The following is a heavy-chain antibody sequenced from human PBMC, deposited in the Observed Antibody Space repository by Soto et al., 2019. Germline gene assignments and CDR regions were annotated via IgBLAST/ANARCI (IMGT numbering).Heavy chain of an antibody. CDR2: TSNDGSNT. J-gene: IGHJ6*02. Sequence: QVPLVESGGGVVQPGRSLRLSCAASAFTLSTFVMHWVRQAPGKGLEWVAVTSNDGSNTFYAGSVKGRFTISRDNSKSVVYLQMNSLRDEDTAVYYCARGNMDVWGRGTTVTVSS. CDR1: AFTLSTFV. V-gene: IGHV3-30-3*01. D-gene: IGHD1-1*01. CDR3: ARGNMDV.